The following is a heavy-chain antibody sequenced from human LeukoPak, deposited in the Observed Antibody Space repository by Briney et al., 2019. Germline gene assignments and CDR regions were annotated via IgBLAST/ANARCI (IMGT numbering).Heavy chain of an antibody. CDR3: ARDPFSSGWYGLDY. V-gene: IGHV1-46*01. D-gene: IGHD6-19*01. CDR2: INPSGGST. J-gene: IGHJ4*02. Sequence: ASVKVSCKASGYTFTNYYIHWVRQAPGQGLEWMEIINPSGGSTSYAQRFQGRLIMTRDTSTSTVYMELSSLRSEDTAVYYCARDPFSSGWYGLDYWGQGTLVTVSS. CDR1: GYTFTNYY.